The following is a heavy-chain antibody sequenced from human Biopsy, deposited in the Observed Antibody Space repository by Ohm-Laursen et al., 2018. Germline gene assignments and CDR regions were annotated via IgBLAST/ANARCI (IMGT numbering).Heavy chain of an antibody. CDR2: MNPNSGNT. CDR3: ARGSFWFGGNYYYYGMDV. Sequence: SVKVSRKASGYTFTSYDINWVRQATGQGLEWMGWMNPNSGNTDYAQKFQGRVTMTRNTSISTAYMELNSLRSEDTAVYYCARGSFWFGGNYYYYGMDVWGQGTTVTVSS. J-gene: IGHJ6*02. CDR1: GYTFTSYD. D-gene: IGHD3-10*01. V-gene: IGHV1-8*01.